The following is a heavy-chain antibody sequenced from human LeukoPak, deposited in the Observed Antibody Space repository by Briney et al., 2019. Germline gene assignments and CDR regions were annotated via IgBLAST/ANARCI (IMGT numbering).Heavy chain of an antibody. CDR2: FDPEDGET. J-gene: IGHJ5*02. CDR1: GYTLTELS. Sequence: ASVKVSCKVSGYTLTELSMHWVRQAPGKGLEWTGGFDPEDGETIYAQRFQGRVTMTEDTSTDTAYMELSSLRSEDTAVYYCATGPLFCSGGSCPIDLWGQGTLVTVSS. CDR3: ATGPLFCSGGSCPIDL. D-gene: IGHD2-15*01. V-gene: IGHV1-24*01.